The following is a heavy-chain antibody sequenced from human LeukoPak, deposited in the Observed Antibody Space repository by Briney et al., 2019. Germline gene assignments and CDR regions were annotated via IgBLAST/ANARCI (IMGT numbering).Heavy chain of an antibody. CDR3: AREYDYVWGSYRYRSRDYYYYYYMDV. J-gene: IGHJ6*03. V-gene: IGHV4-4*07. CDR2: IYTSGST. Sequence: SETLSLTCAVYGGSFSGYYWSWIRQPAGKGLEWIGRIYTSGSTNYNPSLKSRVTISVDTSKNQFSLKLSSVTAADTAVYYCAREYDYVWGSYRYRSRDYYYYYYMDVWGKGTTVTISS. CDR1: GGSFSGYY. D-gene: IGHD3-16*02.